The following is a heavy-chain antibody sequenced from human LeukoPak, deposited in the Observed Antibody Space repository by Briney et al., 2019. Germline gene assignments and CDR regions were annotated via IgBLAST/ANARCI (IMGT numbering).Heavy chain of an antibody. V-gene: IGHV3-74*01. Sequence: PGGSLRLSCAASGFTFSYFWMHWFRQTPGKGLVWVSCTNTDGSYSSYADSVKGRFTISRDNAKNSLYLQMNSLRAEDTAVYYCAREAGDSSGWYNWFDPWGQGTLVTVSS. CDR3: AREAGDSSGWYNWFDP. D-gene: IGHD6-19*01. CDR2: TNTDGSYS. J-gene: IGHJ5*02. CDR1: GFTFSYFW.